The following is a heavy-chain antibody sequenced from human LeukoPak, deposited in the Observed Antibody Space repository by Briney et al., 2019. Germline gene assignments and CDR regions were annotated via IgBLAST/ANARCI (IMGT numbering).Heavy chain of an antibody. Sequence: SETLSLTCTVSGGSISSYYWSWIRQPPGKGLEWIGYIYYSGSTNYNPSLKSRVTISVDTSKNQFSLKLSSVTAADTAVYYCASVPYDYVWGSLLVCAFDIWGQGTMVTVSS. D-gene: IGHD3-16*01. V-gene: IGHV4-59*12. CDR2: IYYSGST. J-gene: IGHJ3*02. CDR1: GGSISSYY. CDR3: ASVPYDYVWGSLLVCAFDI.